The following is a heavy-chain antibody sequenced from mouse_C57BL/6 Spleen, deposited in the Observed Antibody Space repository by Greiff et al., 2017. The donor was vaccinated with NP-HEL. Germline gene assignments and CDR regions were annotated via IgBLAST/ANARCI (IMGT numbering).Heavy chain of an antibody. CDR2: IDPSDSYT. V-gene: IGHV1-50*01. Sequence: QVQLQQSGAELVKPGASVKLSCKASGYTFTSYWMQWVKQRPGQGLEWIGEIDPSDSYTNYNQKFKGKATLTVDTSSSTAYMQLSSLTSEDSAVDYCASYGYDGYVDVWGTGTTVTVSS. CDR1: GYTFTSYW. D-gene: IGHD2-2*01. CDR3: ASYGYDGYVDV. J-gene: IGHJ1*03.